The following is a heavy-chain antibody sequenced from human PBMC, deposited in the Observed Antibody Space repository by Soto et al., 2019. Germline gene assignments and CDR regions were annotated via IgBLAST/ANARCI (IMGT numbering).Heavy chain of an antibody. Sequence: GGSLRLSCAASGFTFSSYGMHWVRQAPGKGLEWVAVIWYDGSNKYYADSVKGRFTISRDNSKNTLYLQMNSLRAEDTAVYYCARPSGSYYDNYYYGMDVWGQGTTVTVSS. V-gene: IGHV3-33*01. D-gene: IGHD1-26*01. J-gene: IGHJ6*02. CDR3: ARPSGSYYDNYYYGMDV. CDR1: GFTFSSYG. CDR2: IWYDGSNK.